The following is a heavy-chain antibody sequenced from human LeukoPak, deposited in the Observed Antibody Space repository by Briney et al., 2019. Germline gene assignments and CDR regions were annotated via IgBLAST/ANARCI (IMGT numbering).Heavy chain of an antibody. CDR3: ARDKGFWSGSVYYFDY. D-gene: IGHD3-3*01. V-gene: IGHV1-69*05. J-gene: IGHJ4*02. CDR2: VIPIFGTA. CDR1: GGTFSSYA. Sequence: SVKVSCKASGGTFSSYAISWVRQAPGQGLEWMGRVIPIFGTANYAQKFQGRVTMTTDTSTSTAYMELRSLRSDDTAVYYCARDKGFWSGSVYYFDYWGQGTLVTVSS.